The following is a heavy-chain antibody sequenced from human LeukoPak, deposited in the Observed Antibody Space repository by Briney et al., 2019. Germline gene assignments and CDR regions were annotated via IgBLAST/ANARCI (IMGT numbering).Heavy chain of an antibody. CDR2: ISAYNGNT. D-gene: IGHD3-22*01. CDR1: GYTFTSYG. CDR3: ARVRYYYDSPGWFDP. V-gene: IGHV1-18*01. Sequence: ASVKVSCKASGYTFTSYGISWVRQAPGQGLEWMGWISAYNGNTNYAQKLQGRVTMTTDTSTSTAYMELRSLRSDDTAVYYCARVRYYYDSPGWFDPWGQGTLVTVSS. J-gene: IGHJ5*02.